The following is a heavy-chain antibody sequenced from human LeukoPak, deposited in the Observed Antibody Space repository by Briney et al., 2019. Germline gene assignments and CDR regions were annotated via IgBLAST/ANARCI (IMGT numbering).Heavy chain of an antibody. V-gene: IGHV3-43D*03. J-gene: IGHJ6*03. CDR1: GFTFDDYA. Sequence: GGSLRLSCAASGFTFDDYAMHWVRQAPGKGLEWVSLISWDGGSTYYADSVKGRFTISRDNSKNSLYLQMNSLRAEDTASYYCAKAIKDTAMSPKYYYYMDVWGKGTTVTVSS. D-gene: IGHD5-18*01. CDR3: AKAIKDTAMSPKYYYYMDV. CDR2: ISWDGGST.